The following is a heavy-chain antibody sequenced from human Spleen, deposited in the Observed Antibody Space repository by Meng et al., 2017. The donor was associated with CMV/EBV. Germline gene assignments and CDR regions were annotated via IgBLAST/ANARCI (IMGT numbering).Heavy chain of an antibody. CDR1: AYTFANYG. CDR3: ARGRENFNVDCMDV. CDR2: ISAYNGNT. J-gene: IGHJ6*02. V-gene: IGHV1-18*01. Sequence: ASVKGSCKASAYTFANYGISWVRQAPGQGLEWMGWISAYNGNTNYAQKLQGRVTMTTDTSTSTAYMELRSLRSDDTAVYYCARGRENFNVDCMDVWGQGTTVTVSS. D-gene: IGHD3/OR15-3a*01.